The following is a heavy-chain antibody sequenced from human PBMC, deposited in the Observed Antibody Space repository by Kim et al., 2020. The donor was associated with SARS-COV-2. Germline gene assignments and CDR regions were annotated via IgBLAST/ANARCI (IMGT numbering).Heavy chain of an antibody. CDR3: ARGGLRFLSTDGMDV. J-gene: IGHJ6*02. V-gene: IGHV1-69*01. Sequence: PKFQGRVTSTADESTRTAYMELSSLRSEDTAVYYCARGGLRFLSTDGMDVWGQGTTVTVSS. D-gene: IGHD3-3*01.